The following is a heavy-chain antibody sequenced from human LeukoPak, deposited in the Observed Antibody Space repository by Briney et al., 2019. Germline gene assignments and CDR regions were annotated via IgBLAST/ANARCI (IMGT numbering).Heavy chain of an antibody. CDR2: INPNSGAT. CDR3: ARDGYYYDSSGYSSDY. D-gene: IGHD3-22*01. V-gene: IGHV1-2*02. J-gene: IGHJ4*02. CDR1: GYTFTGYY. Sequence: GASVKVSCKASGYTFTGYYMHWVRQAPGQGLEWMGWINPNSGATNYAQKFQGRVTMTRDTSISTAYMELSRLRSDDTAVYYCARDGYYYDSSGYSSDYWGQGTLVTVSS.